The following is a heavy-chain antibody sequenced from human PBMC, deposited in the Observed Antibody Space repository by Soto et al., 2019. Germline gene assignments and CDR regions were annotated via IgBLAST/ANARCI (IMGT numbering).Heavy chain of an antibody. V-gene: IGHV1-18*01. Sequence: QVQLVQSGAEVKKPGASVKVSCKASGYTFTSYGIGWVRQAPGQGLEWMGWISGYNGNTNYAQKLQGRVTMTTDTATRTAYMELRRPRSDDTPAYYSARVIASAAAFDYWGQGTLVTVSS. J-gene: IGHJ4*02. D-gene: IGHD6-13*01. CDR1: GYTFTSYG. CDR3: ARVIASAAAFDY. CDR2: ISGYNGNT.